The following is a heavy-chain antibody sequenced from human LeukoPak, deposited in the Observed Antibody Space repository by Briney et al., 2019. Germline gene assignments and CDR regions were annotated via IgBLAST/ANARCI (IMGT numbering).Heavy chain of an antibody. CDR2: IYYSGST. V-gene: IGHV4-59*01. CDR1: GGSISSYY. D-gene: IGHD2-2*01. J-gene: IGHJ5*02. CDR3: ARHLGFCRTTSCYPWFHP. Sequence: SETLSLTCTVSGGSISSYYWSWIRQPPGKGLEWIGYIYYSGSTNYNPSLKSRVTISVDTSKNQFSLKLSSVTAADTALYYCARHLGFCRTTSCYPWFHPLGQGTLVTVSS.